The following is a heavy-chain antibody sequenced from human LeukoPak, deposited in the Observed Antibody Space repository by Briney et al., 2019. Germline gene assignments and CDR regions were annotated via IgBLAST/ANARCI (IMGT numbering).Heavy chain of an antibody. J-gene: IGHJ4*02. D-gene: IGHD2-2*01. V-gene: IGHV4-61*02. CDR2: IYTSGCT. Sequence: ASQTLSLTCTVSGGSISSGSYYWSWIRQPAGKGLEWIGRIYTSGCTNYNPSLKSRVTISVDTSKNQFSLKLSSVTAADTAVYYCARAHYQLLSLDYWGQGTLVTVSS. CDR3: ARAHYQLLSLDY. CDR1: GGSISSGSYY.